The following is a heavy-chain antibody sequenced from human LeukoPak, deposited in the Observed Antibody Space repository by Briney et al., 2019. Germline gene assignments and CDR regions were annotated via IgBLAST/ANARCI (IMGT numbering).Heavy chain of an antibody. J-gene: IGHJ4*02. D-gene: IGHD3-22*01. CDR3: AHLYFYNSGGYSRAFDY. CDR1: GFSLTTNGVG. Sequence: SGPTLVKPTQTLTLTCTFSGFSLTTNGVGVGWIRQPPRKALEGLALIYWDDEKRYSPSLRTRLTITKDTSKSQVVLTLTNMDPVDTATYYCAHLYFYNSGGYSRAFDYWGQGTLVTVSS. CDR2: IYWDDEK. V-gene: IGHV2-5*02.